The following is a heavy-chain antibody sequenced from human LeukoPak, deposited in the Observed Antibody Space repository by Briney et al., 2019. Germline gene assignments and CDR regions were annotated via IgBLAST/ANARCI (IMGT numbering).Heavy chain of an antibody. J-gene: IGHJ4*02. CDR3: ARSLYYTVGFTSAPDY. D-gene: IGHD3-3*01. CDR1: GGSISSGGYY. Sequence: SQTLSLTCTVSGGSISSGGYYWSWIRQPPGKGLDWIGYIYYSGSTYYNPSLKSRVTMSVDRSNNQFSLKLSSVTAADTAVYYCARSLYYTVGFTSAPDYWGQGTLVTVSS. V-gene: IGHV4-30-2*02. CDR2: IYYSGST.